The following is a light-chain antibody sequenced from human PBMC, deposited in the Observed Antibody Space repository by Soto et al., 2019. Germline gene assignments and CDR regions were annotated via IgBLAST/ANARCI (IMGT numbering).Light chain of an antibody. J-gene: IGLJ1*01. CDR3: ATWDDSLNVYV. Sequence: QSAVTQPSSASGTPGQRVTISCSGSTSNIGSNTVNWYQQFPETAPKLLIYSTDQRPSGVPDRFSGSKSGTSASLAISGLQSEDEADYYCATWDDSLNVYVLGSGTKLTVL. CDR2: STD. V-gene: IGLV1-44*01. CDR1: TSNIGSNT.